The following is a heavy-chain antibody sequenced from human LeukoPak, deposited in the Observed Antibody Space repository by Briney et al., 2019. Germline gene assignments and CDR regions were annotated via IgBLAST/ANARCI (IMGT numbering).Heavy chain of an antibody. J-gene: IGHJ4*02. CDR2: ITASGTAM. Sequence: QPGRSLRLSCAASGFTFSSYSMNWVRQAPGKGLEWVSHITASGTAMFYADSVKGRFTISRDNAKNSLYLQMSGLRAEDTAVFYCARDSYTSAIDYWGQGTLVTVSS. V-gene: IGHV3-48*04. D-gene: IGHD6-19*01. CDR1: GFTFSSYS. CDR3: ARDSYTSAIDY.